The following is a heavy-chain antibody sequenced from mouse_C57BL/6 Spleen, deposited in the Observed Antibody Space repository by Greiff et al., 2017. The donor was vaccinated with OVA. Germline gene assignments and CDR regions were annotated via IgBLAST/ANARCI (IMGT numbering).Heavy chain of an antibody. V-gene: IGHV5-4*03. D-gene: IGHD3-2*02. CDR1: GFTFSSYA. CDR3: ARGDSSGYDAMDY. J-gene: IGHJ4*01. Sequence: EVKLMESGGGLVKPGGSLKLSCAASGFTFSSYAMSWVRQTPEKRLEWVATISDGGSYTYYPDNVKGRFTISRDNAKNNLYLQMSHLKSEDTAMYYCARGDSSGYDAMDYWGQGTSVTVSS. CDR2: ISDGGSYT.